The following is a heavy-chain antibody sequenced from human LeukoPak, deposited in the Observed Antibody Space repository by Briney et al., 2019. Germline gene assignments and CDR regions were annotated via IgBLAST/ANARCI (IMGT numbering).Heavy chain of an antibody. CDR2: LYYSGST. CDR1: GGSISSGSYY. D-gene: IGHD3-10*01. Sequence: SETLSLTCTVSGGSISSGSYYWGWIRRPPGKGLEWIGSLYYSGSTSYNPSLKSRVTMSVDTSKNQFSLKLSSVTAADTAVYYCARDKYVYGSGSIFDYWGQGTLVTVSS. V-gene: IGHV4-39*07. CDR3: ARDKYVYGSGSIFDY. J-gene: IGHJ4*02.